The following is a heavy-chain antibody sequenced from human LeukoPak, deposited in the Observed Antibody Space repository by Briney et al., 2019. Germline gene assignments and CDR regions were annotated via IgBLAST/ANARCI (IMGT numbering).Heavy chain of an antibody. CDR2: INPSGGST. CDR1: GYTFTSYY. J-gene: IGHJ4*02. D-gene: IGHD4-17*01. Sequence: GASVKVSCKASGYTFTSYYMHWVRQASGQGLEWMGIINPSGGSTSYAQKFQGRVTMTRDTSTSTVYMELSSLRSEDTAVYYCARTLTVTTHGHGGDYWGQGTLVTVSS. CDR3: ARTLTVTTHGHGGDY. V-gene: IGHV1-46*01.